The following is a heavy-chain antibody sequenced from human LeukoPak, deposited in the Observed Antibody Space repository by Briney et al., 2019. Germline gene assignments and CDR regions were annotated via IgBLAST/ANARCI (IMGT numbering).Heavy chain of an antibody. Sequence: GGSLSLSCAASGFTFSSYAMHWVRQAPGKGLEWVAVISYDGSNKYYADSVKGRFTISRDNSKNTLYLQMNSLRAEDTAVYYCARDLRHKPEHRDYGMDVWGQGTTVTVSS. CDR3: ARDLRHKPEHRDYGMDV. V-gene: IGHV3-30-3*01. J-gene: IGHJ6*02. CDR1: GFTFSSYA. CDR2: ISYDGSNK. D-gene: IGHD1-14*01.